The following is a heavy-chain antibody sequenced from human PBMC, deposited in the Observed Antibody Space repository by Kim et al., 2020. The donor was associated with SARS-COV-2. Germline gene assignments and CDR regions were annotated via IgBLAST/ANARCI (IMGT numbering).Heavy chain of an antibody. V-gene: IGHV3-9*01. J-gene: IGHJ4*02. CDR3: AKDSGGDLGYCTNGVCYFDY. Sequence: GGSLRLSCAASGFTFDDYAIHWVRQAPGKGLEWVSGIIWNSVSIGYADSVKGRFTISRDNAKNSLYLQMNSLRAEDTALYYCAKDSGGDLGYCTNGVCYFDYWGPGTLVTVSS. CDR2: IIWNSVSI. CDR1: GFTFDDYA. D-gene: IGHD2-8*01.